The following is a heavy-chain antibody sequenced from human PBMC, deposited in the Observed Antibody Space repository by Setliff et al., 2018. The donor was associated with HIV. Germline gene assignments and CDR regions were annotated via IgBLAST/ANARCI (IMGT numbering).Heavy chain of an antibody. CDR1: GFSLSTSGVG. CDR3: AHIVRSGWYPGDMDV. V-gene: IGHV2-5*02. CDR2: IYWDDDK. Sequence: SGPTLVNPTQTLTLTCTFSGFSLSTSGVGVGWIRQPPGKALEWLAVIYWDDDKRYSPSLKSRVTITKDTSKNRVVLTMTNMDPMDTATYYCAHIVRSGWYPGDMDVWGQGTPVTVS. D-gene: IGHD6-19*01. J-gene: IGHJ6*02.